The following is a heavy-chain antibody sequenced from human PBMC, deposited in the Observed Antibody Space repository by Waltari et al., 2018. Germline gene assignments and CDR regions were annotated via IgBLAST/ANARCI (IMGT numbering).Heavy chain of an antibody. Sequence: EVQLVESGGVLVQPGGSLRLYCSALGFTFSSHSIDLRRQAPGKGLEWVAYMSSSSTAIYYADSVKGRFTISRDNAKNSLYLQVNSLRAEDTAVYYCAREYSSSSGKLFDYWGQGTLVTVSS. CDR1: GFTFSSHS. D-gene: IGHD6-6*01. CDR2: MSSSSTAI. CDR3: AREYSSSSGKLFDY. V-gene: IGHV3-48*01. J-gene: IGHJ4*02.